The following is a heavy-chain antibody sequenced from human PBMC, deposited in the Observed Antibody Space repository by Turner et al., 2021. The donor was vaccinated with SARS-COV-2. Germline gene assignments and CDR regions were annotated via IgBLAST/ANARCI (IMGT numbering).Heavy chain of an antibody. J-gene: IGHJ6*02. CDR2: INSSGGST. V-gene: IGHV1-46*03. D-gene: IGHD1-26*01. CDR3: ARDLNIVGATSLDYYYGMDV. CDR1: GYTFTSYY. Sequence: QVQLVPSGAELKKPGASGRVSCKASGYTFTSYYRPWVRQAPGQALEWMGIINSSGGSTSYAQKFQGRVTMIRDTSTSTVYMEMSSPRSEDADVYYCARDLNIVGATSLDYYYGMDVWGQGTKVTVSS.